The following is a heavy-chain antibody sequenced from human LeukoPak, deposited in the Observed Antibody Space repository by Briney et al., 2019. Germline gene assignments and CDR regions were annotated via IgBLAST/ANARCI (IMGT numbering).Heavy chain of an antibody. Sequence: SETLSLTCTVSGGSISSYYWSWIRQPPGKGLEWIGYIYYSGSTNYNPSLKSRVTISVDTSKNQFSLKLSSVTAADTAVYYCARDLSGDPPYDAFDIWGQGTMVTVSS. CDR1: GGSISSYY. J-gene: IGHJ3*02. CDR3: ARDLSGDPPYDAFDI. CDR2: IYYSGST. D-gene: IGHD1-26*01. V-gene: IGHV4-59*01.